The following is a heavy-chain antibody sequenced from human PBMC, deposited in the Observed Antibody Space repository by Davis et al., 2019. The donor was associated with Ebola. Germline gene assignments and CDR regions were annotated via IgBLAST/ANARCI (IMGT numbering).Heavy chain of an antibody. Sequence: GESLKISCAASGFTFSSYGMHWVRQAPGKGLEWVAVIWYDGSNKYYADSVKGRFTISRDNSKNTLYLQMNSLRAEDTAVYYCARDSRLAALDYWGQGTLVTVSS. CDR1: GFTFSSYG. D-gene: IGHD6-6*01. CDR3: ARDSRLAALDY. CDR2: IWYDGSNK. J-gene: IGHJ4*02. V-gene: IGHV3-33*01.